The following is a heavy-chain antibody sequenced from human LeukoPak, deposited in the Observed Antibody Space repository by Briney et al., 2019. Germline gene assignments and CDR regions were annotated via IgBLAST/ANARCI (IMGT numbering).Heavy chain of an antibody. J-gene: IGHJ4*02. CDR3: ARGHSCSGGSCFFDY. V-gene: IGHV3-48*03. CDR1: GFTFSSYE. CDR2: ISSSGSTI. Sequence: GGSLRLSCAASGFTFSSYEMNWVRQAPGKGLEWVSYISSSGSTIYYADSVKGRFTISRDNAKNSLYLQMNSLRAEDTAVYYCARGHSCSGGSCFFDYWGQGTLVTASS. D-gene: IGHD2-15*01.